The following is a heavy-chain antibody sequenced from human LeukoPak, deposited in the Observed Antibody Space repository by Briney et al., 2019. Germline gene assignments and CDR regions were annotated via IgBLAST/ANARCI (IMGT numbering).Heavy chain of an antibody. Sequence: ASVKVSCKASGYTFINYDINWVRQATGQGLKWMGWMSPDSGNTGYAQNFQGRVTLTRNTSISTAYMELSSLKSEDTAVYYCARNFYGSGTFENWGQGTLVTVSS. CDR3: ARNFYGSGTFEN. D-gene: IGHD3-10*01. CDR1: GYTFINYD. J-gene: IGHJ4*02. V-gene: IGHV1-8*01. CDR2: MSPDSGNT.